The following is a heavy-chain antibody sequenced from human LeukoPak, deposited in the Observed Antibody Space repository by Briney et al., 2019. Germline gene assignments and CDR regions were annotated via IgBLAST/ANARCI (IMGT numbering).Heavy chain of an antibody. CDR3: ARVRRGGNIVVVPDAFDI. J-gene: IGHJ3*02. Sequence: PSETLSLTCTVSGGSTSSYYWSWIRQPPGKGLEWIGYIYYSGSTNYNPSLKSRVTISVDTSKNQFSLKLSSVTAADTAVYYCARVRRGGNIVVVPDAFDIWGQGTMVTVSS. CDR1: GGSTSSYY. D-gene: IGHD2-2*01. CDR2: IYYSGST. V-gene: IGHV4-59*08.